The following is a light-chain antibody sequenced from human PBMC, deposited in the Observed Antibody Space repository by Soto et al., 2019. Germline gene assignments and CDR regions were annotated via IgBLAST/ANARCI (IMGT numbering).Light chain of an antibody. CDR2: EGS. Sequence: QSALTQPASVSGSPGQSITISCTGTSSDVGRYNLVSWYQQHPGKAPKLMIYEGSKRLAGVSNRFSGSKSGNTASLTSSGLQAEDEADYYCCSYAGSSNVVFGGGTKVTVL. J-gene: IGLJ2*01. V-gene: IGLV2-23*01. CDR1: SSDVGRYNL. CDR3: CSYAGSSNVV.